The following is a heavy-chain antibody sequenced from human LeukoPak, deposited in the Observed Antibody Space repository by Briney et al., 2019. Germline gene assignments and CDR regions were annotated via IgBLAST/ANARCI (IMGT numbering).Heavy chain of an antibody. D-gene: IGHD4-17*01. J-gene: IGHJ4*02. CDR1: GGSISSGDYY. CDR3: ARDHLYGDYPGLAY. Sequence: SQTLSLTCTVSGGSISSGDYYWSWIRQPPGKGLEWIGYIYYSGSTYYNPSLKSRVTISVDTSKSQFSLKLSSVTAADTAVYYCARDHLYGDYPGLAYWGQGTLVTVPS. CDR2: IYYSGST. V-gene: IGHV4-30-4*08.